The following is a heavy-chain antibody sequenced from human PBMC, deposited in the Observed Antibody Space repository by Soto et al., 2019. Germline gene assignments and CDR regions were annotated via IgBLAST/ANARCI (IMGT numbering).Heavy chain of an antibody. Sequence: GGSLRLSCSASGFTFSSYSMHWVRQAPGKGLEYVSAISSNGGSTYYADSVKGRFTISRDNSKNTLYLQMGSLRAEDMAVYYCARGLQVGAITLDNWGQGTLVTV. J-gene: IGHJ4*02. CDR1: GFTFSSYS. V-gene: IGHV3-64*02. D-gene: IGHD1-26*01. CDR2: ISSNGGST. CDR3: ARGLQVGAITLDN.